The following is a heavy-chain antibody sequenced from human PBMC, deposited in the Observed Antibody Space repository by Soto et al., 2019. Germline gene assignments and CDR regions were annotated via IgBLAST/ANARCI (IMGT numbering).Heavy chain of an antibody. J-gene: IGHJ3*02. Sequence: TGGSLRLSCAASGFTFNIYAMNWVRQAPGRGLEWVSGISGSGGVKYYGDSVKGRFAISRDNSKNTLYLQMNSLRAEDTAIYYCAKDRGPRPDAFDIWGQRTLVTVSS. CDR1: GFTFNIYA. CDR2: ISGSGGVK. CDR3: AKDRGPRPDAFDI. V-gene: IGHV3-23*01. D-gene: IGHD3-10*01.